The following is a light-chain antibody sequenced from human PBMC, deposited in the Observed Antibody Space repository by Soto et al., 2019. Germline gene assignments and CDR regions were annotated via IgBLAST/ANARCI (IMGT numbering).Light chain of an antibody. J-gene: IGLJ2*01. CDR2: YDD. CDR1: SSNIGDNP. Sequence: QSVLTQSPSVSEAPRQRVTITCSGSSSNIGDNPVNWYQQLPGKAPKLLIYYDDLLASGVSDRFSGSKSGTSASLAISGLQSEDEGDYYYAAWDDSLDGVVFGGGTKLTVL. V-gene: IGLV1-36*01. CDR3: AAWDDSLDGVV.